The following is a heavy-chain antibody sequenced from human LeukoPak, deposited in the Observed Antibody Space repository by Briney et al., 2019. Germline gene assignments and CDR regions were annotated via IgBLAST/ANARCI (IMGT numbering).Heavy chain of an antibody. V-gene: IGHV1-69*01. D-gene: IGHD6-13*01. CDR2: IIPIFGTA. Sequence: AASVKVSCTASGGTFSSYAISWVRQAPGQGLEWMGGIIPIFGTANYAQKFQGRVTITADESTSTAYMELSSLRSEDTAVYYCARAEGSSSPRGYWGQGTLVTVSS. J-gene: IGHJ4*02. CDR1: GGTFSSYA. CDR3: ARAEGSSSPRGY.